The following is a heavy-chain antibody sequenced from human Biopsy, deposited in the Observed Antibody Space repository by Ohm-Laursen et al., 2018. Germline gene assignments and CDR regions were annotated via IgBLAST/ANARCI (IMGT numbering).Heavy chain of an antibody. D-gene: IGHD3-16*01. CDR2: MSGSRLIM. CDR1: GFIFSDYS. Sequence: SLRLSCTASGFIFSDYSMTWVRQAPGKGLEWVLSMSGSRLIMYYSDSVTGRFTISRDNAKNLLSLQMNGLRPDDTAVYYCARDGGPDFGGYSDSWGQGTRVTVSS. J-gene: IGHJ4*02. CDR3: ARDGGPDFGGYSDS. V-gene: IGHV3-11*01.